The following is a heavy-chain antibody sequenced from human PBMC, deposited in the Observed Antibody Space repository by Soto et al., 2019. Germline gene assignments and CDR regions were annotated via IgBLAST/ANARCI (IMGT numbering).Heavy chain of an antibody. J-gene: IGHJ4*02. CDR1: GFSLTTARVG. Sequence: QITLKESGPTLVKPTQTLTLTCTFSGFSLTTARVGVGWIRQPPGAALEWLAVIYWDDSTTYRPSLESRLTITKDTSKNQVALTMTNMDSLDTATYYCAHAYGGRSLYWGQGTLVTVSS. D-gene: IGHD1-26*01. CDR3: AHAYGGRSLY. CDR2: IYWDDST. V-gene: IGHV2-5*02.